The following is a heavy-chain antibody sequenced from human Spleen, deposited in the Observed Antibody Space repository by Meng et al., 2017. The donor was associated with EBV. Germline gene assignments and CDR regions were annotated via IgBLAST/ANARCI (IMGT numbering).Heavy chain of an antibody. CDR1: GGSISSSYW. D-gene: IGHD6-6*01. V-gene: IGHV4-4*02. CDR2: IHHSGST. Sequence: QVELQGSVPGLVKPSGTLSLTCDVSGGSISGGSISSSYWWSWVRQPPGKGLEWLGDIHHSGSTYYNPSLQGRVALSVDKSKNQFSLKLRSVTAADTAVYYCAKGRTVARSPWFDPWGQGALVTVSS. J-gene: IGHJ5*02. CDR3: AKGRTVARSPWFDP.